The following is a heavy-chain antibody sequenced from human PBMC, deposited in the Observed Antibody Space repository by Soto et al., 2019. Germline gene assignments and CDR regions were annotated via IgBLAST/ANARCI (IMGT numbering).Heavy chain of an antibody. J-gene: IGHJ3*02. CDR3: ASHGITGSYYDAFDI. CDR1: DGSSSRSRRH. D-gene: IGHD1-26*01. V-gene: IGHV4-39*01. CDR2: IKYSGTT. Sequence: SETRSLTCPVSDGSSSRSRRHRGWTRQRPGKGLEWNASIKYSGTTFYNPSLKSRVTLSVDPTKIQFALKLSSVTAAETAVYYCASHGITGSYYDAFDIWGQGTMVTVSS.